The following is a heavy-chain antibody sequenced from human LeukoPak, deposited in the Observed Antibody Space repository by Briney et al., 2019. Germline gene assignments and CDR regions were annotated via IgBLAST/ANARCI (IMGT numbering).Heavy chain of an antibody. D-gene: IGHD2-2*02. CDR1: GYTFTGYY. J-gene: IGHJ3*02. V-gene: IGHV1-2*02. CDR3: ARVRYCSSTSCYTYDAFDI. Sequence: ASAKVSCKASGYTFTGYYMHWVRQAPGQGLEWMGWINPNSGGTNYAQKFQGRVTMTRDTSISTAYMELSRLRSDDTAVYYCARVRYCSSTSCYTYDAFDIWGQGTMVTVSS. CDR2: INPNSGGT.